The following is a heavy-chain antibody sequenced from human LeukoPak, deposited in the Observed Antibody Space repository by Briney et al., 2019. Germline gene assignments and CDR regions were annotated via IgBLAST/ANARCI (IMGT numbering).Heavy chain of an antibody. V-gene: IGHV1-69*01. Sequence: ASVKVSCKASGGTFSSYAISWVRQAPGHGLEWMGGIIPIFGTANYAQKFQGRVTITADESTSTAYMELSSLRSEDTAVYYCARDSLKERINWFDPWGQGTLVTVSS. CDR1: GGTFSSYA. D-gene: IGHD1-26*01. CDR2: IIPIFGTA. CDR3: ARDSLKERINWFDP. J-gene: IGHJ5*02.